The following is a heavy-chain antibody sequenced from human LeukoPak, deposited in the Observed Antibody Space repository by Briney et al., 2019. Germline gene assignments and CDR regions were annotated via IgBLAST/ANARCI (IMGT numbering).Heavy chain of an antibody. CDR3: AREPRPAIGGSYLRYYYYMDV. CDR1: GGSISSYY. V-gene: IGHV4-4*07. J-gene: IGHJ6*03. D-gene: IGHD1-26*01. Sequence: PSETLSLTCTVSGGSISSYYWSWVRQPAGKGLEWIGRIYTSGSTNYNPSLKSRVTMSVDTSKNQFSLELSSVTAADTAVYYCAREPRPAIGGSYLRYYYYMDVWGKGTTVTVSS. CDR2: IYTSGST.